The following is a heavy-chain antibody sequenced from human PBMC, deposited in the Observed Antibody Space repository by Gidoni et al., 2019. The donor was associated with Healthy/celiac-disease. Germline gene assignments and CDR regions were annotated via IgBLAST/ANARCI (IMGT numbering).Heavy chain of an antibody. Sequence: QLQLQESGSGLVKPSQTLSLTCAVSGGSISSGGYSWSWIRQPPGKGLEWIGYIYHSGSTYYNPSLKSRVTISVDRSKNQFSLKLSSVTAADTAVYYCAREGGYAIVPAATGGGFDPWGQGTLVTVSS. J-gene: IGHJ5*02. V-gene: IGHV4-30-2*01. CDR1: GGSISSGGYS. CDR3: AREGGYAIVPAATGGGFDP. CDR2: IYHSGST. D-gene: IGHD2-2*01.